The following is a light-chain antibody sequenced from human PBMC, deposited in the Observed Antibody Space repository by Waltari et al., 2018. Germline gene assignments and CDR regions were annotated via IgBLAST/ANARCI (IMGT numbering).Light chain of an antibody. J-gene: IGLJ3*02. CDR2: YDS. V-gene: IGLV3-21*04. Sequence: SYVVTQSPSVSVAPGETARIPCGGDNIGSKSVHWYQQRPGQAPVLVISYDSDRPSGIPERFSGSKSGTSASLAISGLQSEDEADYYCATWDESPSGHWVFGGGTKVTVL. CDR3: ATWDESPSGHWV. CDR1: NIGSKS.